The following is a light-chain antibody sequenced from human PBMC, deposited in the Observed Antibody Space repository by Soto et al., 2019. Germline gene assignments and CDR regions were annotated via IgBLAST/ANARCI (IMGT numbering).Light chain of an antibody. CDR1: SSDVGSYDL. J-gene: IGLJ1*01. V-gene: IGLV2-23*01. CDR2: EDT. Sequence: QSVLTQPASVSGSPGQSITISCTGTSSDVGSYDLVSWYQQPPGKATKLMIYEDTKRPSGISTRFAGSKSGNAASLTISGLQAEDEADYYCCSYAGSGTFVFGTGTKVTVL. CDR3: CSYAGSGTFV.